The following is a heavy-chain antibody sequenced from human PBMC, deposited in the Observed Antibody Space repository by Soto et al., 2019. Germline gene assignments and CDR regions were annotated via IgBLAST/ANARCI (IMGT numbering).Heavy chain of an antibody. CDR2: IKYDGNEK. J-gene: IGHJ4*02. D-gene: IGHD3-16*01. CDR3: ARVRYYDRNFDY. V-gene: IGHV3-7*05. CDR1: GFIFTNYW. Sequence: GGSLRLSCAASGFIFTNYWMSWVRQAPGKGLEWVASIKYDGNEKYYVDPVKGRFTISRDNAKNSVHLQMNSLRAEDTAVYYCARVRYYDRNFDYWGQGTLVTVSS.